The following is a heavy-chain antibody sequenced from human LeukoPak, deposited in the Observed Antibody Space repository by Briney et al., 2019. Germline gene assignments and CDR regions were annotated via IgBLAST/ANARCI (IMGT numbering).Heavy chain of an antibody. V-gene: IGHV3-53*04. CDR2: IYSGGST. D-gene: IGHD2/OR15-2a*01. CDR3: ARDNSPYGMDV. J-gene: IGHJ6*02. CDR1: GCTVSSNY. Sequence: PGGSLRLSCAASGCTVSSNYMSWVRQAPGKGLEWVSVIYSGGSTYYADSVKGRFTISIHNSKNTLYLQMNSLRAEDTAVYYCARDNSPYGMDVWGQGTTVTVSS.